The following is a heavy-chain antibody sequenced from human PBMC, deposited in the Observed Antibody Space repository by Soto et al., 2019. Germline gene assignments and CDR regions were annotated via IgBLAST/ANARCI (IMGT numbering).Heavy chain of an antibody. CDR1: GDSVSSNSAA. D-gene: IGHD1-20*01. V-gene: IGHV6-1*01. Sequence: PSQTLSLTCAISGDSVSSNSAAWNWIRQSPSRGLEWLGRAYYRSQWYYDSAVSVRSRITVIPDTSKNQFSLQLNSVTPEDTAVYYCTKQKSDSRTYKCMDVWDQGTTVTRSS. CDR2: AYYRSQWYY. CDR3: TKQKSDSRTYKCMDV. J-gene: IGHJ6*02.